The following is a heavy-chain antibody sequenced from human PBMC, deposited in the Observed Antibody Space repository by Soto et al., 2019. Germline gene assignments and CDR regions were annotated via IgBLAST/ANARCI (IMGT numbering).Heavy chain of an antibody. CDR3: ARGLITGSHYSGGWYYFDP. V-gene: IGHV4-34*01. D-gene: IGHD6-19*01. Sequence: SETLSLTCAVYGESFSGHIWTWIRQTPGKGLQWIGQINHSGSASYNPSLKSRVTISVHTSNSQFSLELSSVTAADTAVYYCARGLITGSHYSGGWYYFDPWGQGTQVTVS. J-gene: IGHJ4*02. CDR2: INHSGSA. CDR1: GESFSGHI.